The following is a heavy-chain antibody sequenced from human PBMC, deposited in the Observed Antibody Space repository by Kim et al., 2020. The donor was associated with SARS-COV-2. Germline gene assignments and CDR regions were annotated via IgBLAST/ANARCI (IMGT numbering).Heavy chain of an antibody. Sequence: GGSLRLSCAASGFTFDDYAMHWVRQAPGKGLEWVSGISWNSGSIGYADSVKGRFTISRDNAKNSLYLQMNSLRAEDTALYYCAKDKVAARLFAFDIWGQG. CDR3: AKDKVAARLFAFDI. J-gene: IGHJ3*02. CDR2: ISWNSGSI. D-gene: IGHD6-6*01. V-gene: IGHV3-9*01. CDR1: GFTFDDYA.